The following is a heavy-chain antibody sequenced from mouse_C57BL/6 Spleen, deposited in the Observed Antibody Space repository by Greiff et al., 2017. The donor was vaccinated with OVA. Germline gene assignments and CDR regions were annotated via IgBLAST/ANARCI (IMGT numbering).Heavy chain of an antibody. CDR1: GYTFTSYG. CDR3: GYGSSYGWFAY. CDR2: IYPRSGNT. Sequence: QVQLQQSGAELARPGASVKLSCKASGYTFTSYGISWVKQRTGQGLEWIGEIYPRSGNTYYNEKFKGKATLTADKSSSTAYMELRSLTSEDSAVYFCGYGSSYGWFAYWGQGTLVTVSA. D-gene: IGHD1-1*01. J-gene: IGHJ3*01. V-gene: IGHV1-81*01.